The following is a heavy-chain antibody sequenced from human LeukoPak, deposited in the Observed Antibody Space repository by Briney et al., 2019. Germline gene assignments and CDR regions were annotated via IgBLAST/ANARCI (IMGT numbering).Heavy chain of an antibody. CDR1: GFTFSTYD. V-gene: IGHV3-13*04. Sequence: GSLRLSCAASGFTFSTYDMHWVRQATGKGLEWVSGMGKTAGDTYYSGSVKGRFTISRENAKNSVYLEMNSLEAGDTAVYYCARASILVVPYFDSWGQGTLVTVSS. D-gene: IGHD1-26*01. CDR3: ARASILVVPYFDS. J-gene: IGHJ4*02. CDR2: MGKTAGDT.